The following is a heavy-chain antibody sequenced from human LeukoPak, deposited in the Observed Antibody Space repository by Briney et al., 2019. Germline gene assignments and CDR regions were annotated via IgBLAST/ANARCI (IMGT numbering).Heavy chain of an antibody. J-gene: IGHJ4*02. D-gene: IGHD6-13*01. CDR1: GFTFSSYA. Sequence: GGSLRLSCAASGFTFSSYAMSWVRQAPGKGLEWVSAISGSGGSTYYADPVKGRFTISRDNSKNTLYLQMNSLRAEDTAVYYCATGNEQLDYFDFWGQGTLVTVSS. V-gene: IGHV3-23*01. CDR2: ISGSGGST. CDR3: ATGNEQLDYFDF.